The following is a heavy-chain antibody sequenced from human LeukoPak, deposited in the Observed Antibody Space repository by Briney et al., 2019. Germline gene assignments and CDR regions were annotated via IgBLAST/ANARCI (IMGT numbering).Heavy chain of an antibody. Sequence: GGSLRLSCAASGFTFSSYAMSWVRQAPGKGLEWVSAISGSGGSTYYADSVKGRFTISRDNSKNTLYLQMNSLRAEDTAVYYCAKEHGIAAAGTPYFDYWGQGTLVTVSS. CDR2: ISGSGGST. CDR3: AKEHGIAAAGTPYFDY. D-gene: IGHD6-13*01. J-gene: IGHJ4*02. V-gene: IGHV3-23*01. CDR1: GFTFSSYA.